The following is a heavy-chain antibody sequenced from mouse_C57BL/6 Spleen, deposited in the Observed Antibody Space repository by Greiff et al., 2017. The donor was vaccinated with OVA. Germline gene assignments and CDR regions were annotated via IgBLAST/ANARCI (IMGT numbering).Heavy chain of an antibody. Sequence: QVQLQQPGAELARPGASVKLSCKASGYTFTSYGISWVKQRTGQGLEWIGEIYPRSGNTYYNEKFKGKATLTADKSSSTAYMELRSLTSEDSAVYFCARERDSYAMDYWGQGTSVTVSS. CDR3: ARERDSYAMDY. V-gene: IGHV1-81*01. J-gene: IGHJ4*01. CDR2: IYPRSGNT. CDR1: GYTFTSYG.